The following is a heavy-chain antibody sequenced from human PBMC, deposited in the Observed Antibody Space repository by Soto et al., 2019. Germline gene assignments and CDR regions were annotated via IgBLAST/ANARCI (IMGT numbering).Heavy chain of an antibody. CDR2: IYWDDDK. Sequence: QITLNESGPTQVKPRQTLTLTCTFSGFSLTTSVVGVGWIPQSPGKAPEWLALIYWDDDKRYSPSLKSRLTISKDTTKNQVVLTMADLDPADTATYYCAHRVLRTVFGLVTTTAIAFDFWGQGTPVAVSS. CDR1: GFSLTTSVVG. CDR3: AHRVLRTVFGLVTTTAIAFDF. V-gene: IGHV2-5*02. J-gene: IGHJ4*02. D-gene: IGHD3-3*01.